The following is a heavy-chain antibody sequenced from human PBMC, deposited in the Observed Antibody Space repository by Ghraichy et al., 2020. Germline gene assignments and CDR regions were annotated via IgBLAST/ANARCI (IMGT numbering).Heavy chain of an antibody. V-gene: IGHV3-30*04. D-gene: IGHD7-27*01. Sequence: GESLNISCAASGFTFSSYAMHWVRQAPGKGLEWVAVISYDGSNKYYADSVKGRFTISRENSKNTLYLQMNSLRAEDTAVYYCAREESGDSLWGQGTLVTV. CDR2: ISYDGSNK. J-gene: IGHJ4*02. CDR1: GFTFSSYA. CDR3: AREESGDSL.